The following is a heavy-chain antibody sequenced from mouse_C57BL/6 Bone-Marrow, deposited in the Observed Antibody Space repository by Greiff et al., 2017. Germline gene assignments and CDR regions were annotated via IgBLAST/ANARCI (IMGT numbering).Heavy chain of an antibody. CDR3: ARYDGCSYDAMDY. J-gene: IGHJ4*01. V-gene: IGHV7-3*01. CDR1: GFTFTDYY. Sequence: EVKLQESGGGLVQPGCSLSLSCAASGFTFTDYYMSWVRQPPGKALEWLGFIRNKANGYTTEYSVTVKGRFTISRDTSPSILYLQMHALRAEDSATCESARYDGCSYDAMDYWGQGTSVTVSS. D-gene: IGHD2-3*01. CDR2: IRNKANGYTT.